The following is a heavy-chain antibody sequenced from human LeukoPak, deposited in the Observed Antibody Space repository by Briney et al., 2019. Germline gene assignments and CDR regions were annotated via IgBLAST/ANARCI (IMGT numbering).Heavy chain of an antibody. CDR1: GGSFSGYY. Sequence: SETLSLTYAVYGGSFSGYYWSWIRQPPGKGLEWIGEINHSGSTNYNPSLKSRVTISVDTSKNQFSLELSSVTAADTAVYYCARGGVDYYDSSGYYHMYYFDYWGQGTLVTVSS. CDR2: INHSGST. CDR3: ARGGVDYYDSSGYYHMYYFDY. J-gene: IGHJ4*02. V-gene: IGHV4-34*01. D-gene: IGHD3-22*01.